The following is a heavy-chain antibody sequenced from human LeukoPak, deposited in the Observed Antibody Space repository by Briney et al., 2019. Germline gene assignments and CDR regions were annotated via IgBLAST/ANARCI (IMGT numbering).Heavy chain of an antibody. CDR1: GGSFSGYH. CDR3: ARGSVVVPAAMRGGVPLNWFDP. D-gene: IGHD2-2*01. Sequence: SETLSLTCAVYGGSFSGYHWSWIRQPPGKGLEWIGEINHSGSTNYNPSLKSRDTISVDTSKNQFSLKLSSVTAADTAVYHCARGSVVVPAAMRGGVPLNWFDPWGQGTLVTVSS. V-gene: IGHV4-34*01. J-gene: IGHJ5*02. CDR2: INHSGST.